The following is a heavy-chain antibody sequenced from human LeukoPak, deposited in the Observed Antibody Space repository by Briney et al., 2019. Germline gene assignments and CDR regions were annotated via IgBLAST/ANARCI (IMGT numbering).Heavy chain of an antibody. Sequence: GGSLRLSCVASGFTFSSYAMSWVRQAPGKGLEWVSGISGSAVSTYYADSVKGRFTISRDNSKNTLYLQMNSQRAEDTDVYYCFETSGRPFDYWGQGTLVTVSS. V-gene: IGHV3-23*01. CDR1: GFTFSSYA. J-gene: IGHJ4*02. D-gene: IGHD2-15*01. CDR2: ISGSAVST. CDR3: FETSGRPFDY.